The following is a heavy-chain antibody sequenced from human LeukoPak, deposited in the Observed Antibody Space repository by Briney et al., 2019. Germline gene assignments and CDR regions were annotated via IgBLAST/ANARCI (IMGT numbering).Heavy chain of an antibody. CDR2: IKSDGSST. J-gene: IGHJ4*02. CDR3: ARDGYNSDFGDY. D-gene: IGHD5-24*01. V-gene: IGHV3-74*01. Sequence: GGSLRLSCAASGFTFNSYAMSWIRQAPGKGLVWVSRIKSDGSSTNYADSVKGRFTISRDNAKNTLYLQMNSLRAEDTAVYYCARDGYNSDFGDYWGQGTLVTVSS. CDR1: GFTFNSYA.